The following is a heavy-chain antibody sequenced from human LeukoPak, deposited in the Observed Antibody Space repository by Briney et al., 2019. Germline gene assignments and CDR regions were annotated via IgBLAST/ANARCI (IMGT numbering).Heavy chain of an antibody. D-gene: IGHD2-21*02. Sequence: PSETLSLTCAVYGGSFSGYYWSWIRQPPGKGLEWIGEINHSGSTNYNPSLKSRVTISVDTSKNQFSLKLSSVTAADTAVYYCARALGDDGDYWGQGTLVTVSS. CDR3: ARALGDDGDY. V-gene: IGHV4-34*09. CDR2: INHSGST. J-gene: IGHJ4*02. CDR1: GGSFSGYY.